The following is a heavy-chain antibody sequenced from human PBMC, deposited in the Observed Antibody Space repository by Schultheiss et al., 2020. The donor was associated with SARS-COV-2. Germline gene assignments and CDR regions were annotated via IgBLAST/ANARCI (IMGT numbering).Heavy chain of an antibody. D-gene: IGHD2-2*01. CDR2: ISGSGGST. V-gene: IGHV3-23*01. CDR1: GFTFSSYA. CDR3: ARHRPSPDIVVVPAASYYFDY. J-gene: IGHJ4*02. Sequence: GGSLRLSCAASGFTFSSYAMSWVRQAPGKGLEWVSAISGSGGSTYYADSVKGRFTISRDNSKNTLYLQMNSLRAEDTAVYYCARHRPSPDIVVVPAASYYFDYWGQGTLVTVSS.